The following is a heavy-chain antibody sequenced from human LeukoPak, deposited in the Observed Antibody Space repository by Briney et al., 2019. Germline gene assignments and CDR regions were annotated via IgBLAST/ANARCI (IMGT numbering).Heavy chain of an antibody. CDR2: MNPNSGNT. Sequence: ASVEVSCKASGYTFTSYDINWVRQATGQGLEWMGWMNPNSGNTGYAQKFQGRVTMTRNTSISTAYMELSSLRSEDTAVYYCARDDKVVTAINYYYYGMDVWGQGTTVTVSS. V-gene: IGHV1-8*01. D-gene: IGHD2-21*02. CDR3: ARDDKVVTAINYYYYGMDV. J-gene: IGHJ6*02. CDR1: GYTFTSYD.